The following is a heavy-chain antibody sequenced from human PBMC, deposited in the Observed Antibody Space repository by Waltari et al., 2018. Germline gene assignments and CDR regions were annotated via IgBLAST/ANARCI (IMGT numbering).Heavy chain of an antibody. D-gene: IGHD3-16*01. Sequence: QVQLQESGPGLVKPSETLSLPCPVSGGSISTSYWSWMRQPAGKGLEWIGRISGSGRTNDNPSLKSRVTMSVDTSKNQFSLKLNSVTAADTAVYYCARDGLGSRPFDYWGQGTLVTVSS. J-gene: IGHJ4*02. CDR2: ISGSGRT. CDR3: ARDGLGSRPFDY. CDR1: GGSISTSY. V-gene: IGHV4-4*07.